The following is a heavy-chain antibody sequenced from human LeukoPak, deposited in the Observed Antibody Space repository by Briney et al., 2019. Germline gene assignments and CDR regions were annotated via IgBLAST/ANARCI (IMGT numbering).Heavy chain of an antibody. V-gene: IGHV3-23*01. CDR2: ISESGGST. Sequence: PGGSLRLSCAASGFTFSGYAMSWVRQAPGKGLEWVSGISESGGSTDYADSVKGRFTISRDNAKNTLYVQMNSLRADDTAVYFCASCCRSTSCYAGLNVWGQGTLVTVSS. J-gene: IGHJ4*02. CDR3: ASCCRSTSCYAGLNV. CDR1: GFTFSGYA. D-gene: IGHD2-2*01.